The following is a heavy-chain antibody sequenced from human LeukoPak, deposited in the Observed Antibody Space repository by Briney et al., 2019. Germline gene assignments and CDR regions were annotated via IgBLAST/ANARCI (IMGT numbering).Heavy chain of an antibody. V-gene: IGHV5-51*01. CDR1: GYNFNNYW. CDR3: ARRDDRYSGYGSDY. J-gene: IGHJ4*02. D-gene: IGHD5-12*01. Sequence: GESLKISCKGSGYNFNNYWIGWVRQMPGKGLEWMGIIYPGDSDTRYSPSFQGQVTISADKSTSTAYLQWSSLKASDTAMYYCARRDDRYSGYGSDYWGQGTLVTVSS. CDR2: IYPGDSDT.